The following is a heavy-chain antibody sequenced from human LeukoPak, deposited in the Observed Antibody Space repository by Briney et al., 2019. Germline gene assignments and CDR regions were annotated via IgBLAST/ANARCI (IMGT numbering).Heavy chain of an antibody. Sequence: SETLSLTCAVYGGSFSGYYWSWIRQPPGKGLEWIGEINHSGSTNYNPSLKSRVTISVGTSKNQFPLKLNSVTAADTAVYYCARNSGYGDYEFDYWGQGTLVTVSS. J-gene: IGHJ4*02. CDR2: INHSGST. V-gene: IGHV4-34*01. CDR3: ARNSGYGDYEFDY. D-gene: IGHD4-17*01. CDR1: GGSFSGYY.